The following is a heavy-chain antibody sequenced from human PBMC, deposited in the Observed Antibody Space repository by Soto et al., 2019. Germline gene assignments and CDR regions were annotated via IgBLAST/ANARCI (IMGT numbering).Heavy chain of an antibody. J-gene: IGHJ6*02. CDR2: TYYRSKWYN. CDR1: GDSVSSNSAA. V-gene: IGHV6-1*01. CDR3: ARDHYSSGWYGEGYYYYGMDV. D-gene: IGHD6-19*01. Sequence: SQTLSLTCAISGDSVSSNSAAWNWIRQSPSRGLEWLGRTYYRSKWYNDYAVSVKSRITINPDTSKNQFSLQLNSVTPEDTAVYYCARDHYSSGWYGEGYYYYGMDVWGQAPTVTVSS.